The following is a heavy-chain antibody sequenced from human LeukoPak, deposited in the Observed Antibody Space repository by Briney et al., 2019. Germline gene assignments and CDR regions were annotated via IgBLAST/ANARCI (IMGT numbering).Heavy chain of an antibody. Sequence: GGSLRLSCAATGFTFSSYAMSWVRQAPGKGLEWVSAISGSGGSTYYADSVKGRFTISRDNSKNTLYLQMNSLRAEDTAVYYCAKLRSGWTQLASFDYWGQGTLVTVSS. CDR3: AKLRSGWTQLASFDY. CDR1: GFTFSSYA. V-gene: IGHV3-23*01. J-gene: IGHJ4*02. D-gene: IGHD6-19*01. CDR2: ISGSGGST.